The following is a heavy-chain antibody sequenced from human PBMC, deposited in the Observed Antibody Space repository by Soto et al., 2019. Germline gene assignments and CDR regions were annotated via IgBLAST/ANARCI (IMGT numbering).Heavy chain of an antibody. J-gene: IGHJ4*02. CDR2: IYYSGST. CDR3: ARRYGYYFDY. CDR1: GGSISSYY. D-gene: IGHD4-17*01. V-gene: IGHV4-59*08. Sequence: QVQLQESGPGLVKPSETLSLTCTVSGGSISSYYWSWIRQPPGKGLECIGYIYYSGSTNYNPSLKSRVTISVDTSKNQFSLKLSSVTAADTAVYYCARRYGYYFDYWGQGTLVTVSS.